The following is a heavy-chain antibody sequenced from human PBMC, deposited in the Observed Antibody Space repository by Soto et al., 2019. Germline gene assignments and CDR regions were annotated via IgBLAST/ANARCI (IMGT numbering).Heavy chain of an antibody. V-gene: IGHV1-69*02. J-gene: IGHJ4*02. CDR2: IIPILGIA. Sequence: SVKVSCKASGGTFSSYTISWVRQAPGQGLEWMGRIIPILGIANYAQKFQGRVTITADKSTSTAYMELSSLRSEDTAVYYCASNLWASGWDFDYWGQGTLVTVSS. D-gene: IGHD6-19*01. CDR1: GGTFSSYT. CDR3: ASNLWASGWDFDY.